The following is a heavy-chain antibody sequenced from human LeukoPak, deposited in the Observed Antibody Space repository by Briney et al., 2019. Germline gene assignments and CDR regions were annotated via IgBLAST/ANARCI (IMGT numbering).Heavy chain of an antibody. D-gene: IGHD1-26*01. J-gene: IGHJ4*02. CDR1: GFTFSSHG. V-gene: IGHV3-30*02. CDR2: IRYDGNNE. CDR3: AKDFGIIVGATSYY. Sequence: GGSLRLSCAASGFTFSSHGMHWVRQAPGKGLEGVAFIRYDGNNEYYADSVKGRFTISRDNSKNTLYLQMNSLRAEDTAVYYCAKDFGIIVGATSYYWGQGTLVTVSS.